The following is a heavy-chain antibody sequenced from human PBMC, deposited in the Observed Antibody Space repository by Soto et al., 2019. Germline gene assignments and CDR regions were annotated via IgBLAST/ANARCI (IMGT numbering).Heavy chain of an antibody. D-gene: IGHD2-15*01. Sequence: QVQLVESGGGVVQPGTSLRLSCAASGFIFSNYGMHWVRQAPGKGLEWVALISFDGKNRNYADSVKGRFTIYRDNPKNTLYLEMNSLRPEDTAFYYCAKRGGVVGGSEHPFFEYWGQGTLVTVS. V-gene: IGHV3-30*18. J-gene: IGHJ4*02. CDR2: ISFDGKNR. CDR3: AKRGGVVGGSEHPFFEY. CDR1: GFIFSNYG.